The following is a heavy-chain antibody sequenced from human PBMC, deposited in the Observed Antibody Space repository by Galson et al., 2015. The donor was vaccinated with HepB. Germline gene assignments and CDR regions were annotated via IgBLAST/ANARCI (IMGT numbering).Heavy chain of an antibody. Sequence: SLRLSCAASGFTFDDYAMHWVRQAPGKGLEWVSGIRWNSVTIGYADSVKGRFTISRDNAKNSLYLQMNSLRTEDTAMYYCASRGWLWEADYAKKGFDYWGQGTLVTVSS. J-gene: IGHJ4*02. V-gene: IGHV3-9*01. CDR3: ASRGWLWEADYAKKGFDY. CDR2: IRWNSVTI. D-gene: IGHD1-26*01. CDR1: GFTFDDYA.